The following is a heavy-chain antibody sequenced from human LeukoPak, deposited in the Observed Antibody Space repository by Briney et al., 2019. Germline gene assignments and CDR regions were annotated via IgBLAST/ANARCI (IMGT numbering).Heavy chain of an antibody. CDR3: SKYKYGAFDI. V-gene: IGHV3-15*01. CDR1: GFTFTYVW. D-gene: IGHD5-18*01. CDR2: AKSKTDGGTT. Sequence: GGSLRLSCATSGFTFTYVWMSWVRQAPGKGLEWVGHAKSKTDGGTTDYAAPVKGRFTISRDDSKNTLYLQMNSLKTEGTAVYYCSKYKYGAFDIWGQGTMVTVSS. J-gene: IGHJ3*02.